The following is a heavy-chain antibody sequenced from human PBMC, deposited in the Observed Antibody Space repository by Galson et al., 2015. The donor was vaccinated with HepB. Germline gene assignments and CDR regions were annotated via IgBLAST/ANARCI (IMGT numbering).Heavy chain of an antibody. CDR2: INHSGST. CDR1: GGSFSGYY. J-gene: IGHJ6*03. D-gene: IGHD1-7*01. CDR3: ARGAGTSRWMYYYYYYMDV. V-gene: IGHV4-34*01. Sequence: TLSITCAVYGGSFSGYYWSWIRQPPGKGLEWIGEINHSGSTNYNPSLKSRVTISVDTSKNQFSLKLSSVTAADTAVYYCARGAGTSRWMYYYYYYMDVWGKGTTVTVSS.